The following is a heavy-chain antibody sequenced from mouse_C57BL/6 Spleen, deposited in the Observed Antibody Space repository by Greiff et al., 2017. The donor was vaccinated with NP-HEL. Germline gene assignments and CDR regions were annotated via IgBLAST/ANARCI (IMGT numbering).Heavy chain of an antibody. CDR3: ARSMTTVVATRAMDY. D-gene: IGHD1-1*01. V-gene: IGHV1-80*01. Sequence: VQLQQSGAELVKPGASVKISCKASGYAFSSYWMNWVKQRPGKGLEWIGRIYPGDGDTNYNGKFKGKATLTADKSSSTAYMQLSSLTSEDSAVYFCARSMTTVVATRAMDYWGQGTSVTVSS. CDR2: IYPGDGDT. J-gene: IGHJ4*01. CDR1: GYAFSSYW.